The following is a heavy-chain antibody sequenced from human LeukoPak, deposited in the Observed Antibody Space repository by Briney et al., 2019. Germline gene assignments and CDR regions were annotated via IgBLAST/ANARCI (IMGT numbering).Heavy chain of an antibody. D-gene: IGHD3-3*01. J-gene: IGHJ5*02. CDR3: ARGSPTYDFWSGYNNWFDP. CDR2: IYHSGST. V-gene: IGHV4-30-2*01. CDR1: GGSLSSGGYS. Sequence: PSETLSLTCAVSGGSLSSGGYSWSWIRQPPGKGLEWIGYIYHSGSTYYNPSLKSRITISVDRSENQFSLKLSSVTAADTAVYYCARGSPTYDFWSGYNNWFDPWGQGTLVTVSS.